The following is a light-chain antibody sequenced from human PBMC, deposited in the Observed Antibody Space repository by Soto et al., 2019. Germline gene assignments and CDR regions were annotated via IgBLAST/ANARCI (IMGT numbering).Light chain of an antibody. V-gene: IGKV1-9*01. CDR2: AAS. Sequence: IQLTQSPCSLSASVGDRVTITCRASQGIGSYLAWYQQKPGEAPKLLIFAASTLQSGVPSRFSGSGSGTDFTLTISSLQAEDFATYYCQQYYSYPRTFGQGTKVDIK. J-gene: IGKJ1*01. CDR1: QGIGSY. CDR3: QQYYSYPRT.